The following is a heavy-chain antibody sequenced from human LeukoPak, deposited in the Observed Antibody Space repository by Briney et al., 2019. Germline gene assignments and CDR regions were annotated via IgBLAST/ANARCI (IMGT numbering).Heavy chain of an antibody. J-gene: IGHJ3*02. D-gene: IGHD3-10*01. Sequence: ASVKVSCKASGYTFTGYYMHWVRQAPGQGLEWMGWINPNSGGTNYAQKFQGRVTMTRDTSISTAHMELSRLRSDDTAVYYCARDLVVRGVTGFGIWGQGTMVTVSS. CDR1: GYTFTGYY. V-gene: IGHV1-2*02. CDR3: ARDLVVRGVTGFGI. CDR2: INPNSGGT.